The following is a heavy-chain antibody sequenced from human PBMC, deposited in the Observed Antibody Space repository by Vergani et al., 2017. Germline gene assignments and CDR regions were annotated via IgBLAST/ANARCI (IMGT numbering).Heavy chain of an antibody. V-gene: IGHV4-4*02. D-gene: IGHD3-9*01. Sequence: QLQLQESGPGLVKPSETLSLTCTVSGGSISSSNWWSWVRQPPGKGLEWIGEIYHSGSTNYNPSLKSRVTISVDKSKNHFSLKLSSVTAADTAVYYCALRTYYDILTGYXLDYWGQGTLVTVSS. J-gene: IGHJ4*02. CDR1: GGSISSSNW. CDR3: ALRTYYDILTGYXLDY. CDR2: IYHSGST.